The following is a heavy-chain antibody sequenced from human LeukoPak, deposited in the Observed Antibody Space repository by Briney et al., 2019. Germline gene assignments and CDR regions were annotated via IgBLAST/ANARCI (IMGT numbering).Heavy chain of an antibody. CDR1: GFTFSSYS. Sequence: GGSLRLSCAASGFTFSSYSMNWVRQAPGKGLDWVSSISSSSYIYYADSVKGRFTISRDNANNSLYLQMNSLRAEDTALYYCARGGPNTYYDILTGYDYYYYYGMDVWGQGTTVTVSS. CDR2: ISSSSYI. J-gene: IGHJ6*02. V-gene: IGHV3-21*01. D-gene: IGHD3-9*01. CDR3: ARGGPNTYYDILTGYDYYYYYGMDV.